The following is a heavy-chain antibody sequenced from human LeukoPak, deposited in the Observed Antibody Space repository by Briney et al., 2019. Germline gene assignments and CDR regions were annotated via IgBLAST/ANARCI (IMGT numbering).Heavy chain of an antibody. V-gene: IGHV3-7*01. Sequence: PGGSLRLSCAASGFTFSSNWMSWVRQAPGKGLEWVANIKQDGSEKYYVDSVKGRFTISRDNAENSLYLQMNSLRAEDTAVYFCARDEDTPYFDYWGQGTLVTVSS. D-gene: IGHD2-15*01. CDR3: ARDEDTPYFDY. CDR1: GFTFSSNW. CDR2: IKQDGSEK. J-gene: IGHJ4*02.